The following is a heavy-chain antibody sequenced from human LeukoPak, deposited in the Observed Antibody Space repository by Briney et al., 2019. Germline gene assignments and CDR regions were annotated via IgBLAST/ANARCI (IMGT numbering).Heavy chain of an antibody. CDR2: IYYSGST. V-gene: IGHV4-59*08. D-gene: IGHD6-13*01. J-gene: IGHJ6*04. CDR1: GGSISSYY. CDR3: ATRIAAARHNYCGMDV. Sequence: SETLPLTCTVSGGSISSYYWSWIRQPPGKGLEWIGYIYYSGSTNYNPSLKSRVTISVDTSKNQFSLKLSSVTAADTAVYYCATRIAAARHNYCGMDVWGKGTTVTVSS.